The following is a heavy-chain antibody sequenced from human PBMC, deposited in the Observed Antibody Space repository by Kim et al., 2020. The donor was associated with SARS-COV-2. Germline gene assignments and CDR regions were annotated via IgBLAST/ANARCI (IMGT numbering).Heavy chain of an antibody. Sequence: YNPSLKSRVTISVDTSKNQFSLKMSSVTAADTAVYYCARGKTVAGPYFDYWGQGTLVTVSS. J-gene: IGHJ4*02. D-gene: IGHD6-19*01. V-gene: IGHV4-34*01. CDR3: ARGKTVAGPYFDY.